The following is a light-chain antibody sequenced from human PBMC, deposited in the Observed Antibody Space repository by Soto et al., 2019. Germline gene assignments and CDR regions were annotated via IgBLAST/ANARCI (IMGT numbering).Light chain of an antibody. J-gene: IGKJ1*01. CDR3: QKYNPAPWT. CDR2: GAS. V-gene: IGKV1-27*01. CDR1: QGIGKY. Sequence: DTQMTQSPSSLSASVGDRITITCRASQGIGKYLAWYQLKAGKVPRLLIYGASSLVSGVPSRFSASGSGTDLTLTISGLQPEDFATYYCQKYNPAPWTFGPGTKV.